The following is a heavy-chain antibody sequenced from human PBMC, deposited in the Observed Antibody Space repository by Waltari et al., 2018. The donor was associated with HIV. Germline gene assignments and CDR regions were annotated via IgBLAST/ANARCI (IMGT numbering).Heavy chain of an antibody. Sequence: EVQLVESGGVVVQPGGSVRLPFAASGFPFDEYIIHWVHPAPGKGLEWVSLISWDGGSTYYADSVKGRFTISRDNSKNSLYLQMNSLRTEDTALYYCAKESPGRVGYFDYWGQGTLVTVSS. CDR3: AKESPGRVGYFDY. J-gene: IGHJ4*02. CDR1: GFPFDEYI. D-gene: IGHD1-26*01. V-gene: IGHV3-43*01. CDR2: ISWDGGST.